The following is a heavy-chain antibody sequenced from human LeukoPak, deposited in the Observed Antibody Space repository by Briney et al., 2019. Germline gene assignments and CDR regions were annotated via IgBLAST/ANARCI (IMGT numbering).Heavy chain of an antibody. CDR3: ARSLSGTSSDY. CDR2: IYYSGST. D-gene: IGHD2-2*01. Sequence: SETLSLTCTVSGGSISSFYWSWIRQPPGKGLEGIGYIYYSGSTNYNPSLKSRVTISVDTSKNQFSLKLSSVTAADTAVYYCARSLSGTSSDYWGQGTLVTVSS. J-gene: IGHJ4*02. CDR1: GGSISSFY. V-gene: IGHV4-59*01.